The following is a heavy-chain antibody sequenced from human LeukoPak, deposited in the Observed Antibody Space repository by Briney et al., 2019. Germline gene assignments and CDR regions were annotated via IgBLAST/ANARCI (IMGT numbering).Heavy chain of an antibody. D-gene: IGHD6-6*01. CDR1: GGSISSYY. CDR3: ARDGSSNYYGMDV. J-gene: IGHJ6*02. V-gene: IGHV4-59*12. Sequence: SETLSLTCTVSGGSISSYYWSWIRQPPGKGLEWIGYIYHSGSTYYNPSLKSRVTISVDRSKNQFSLKLSSVTAADTAVYYCARDGSSNYYGMDVWGQGTTVTVSS. CDR2: IYHSGST.